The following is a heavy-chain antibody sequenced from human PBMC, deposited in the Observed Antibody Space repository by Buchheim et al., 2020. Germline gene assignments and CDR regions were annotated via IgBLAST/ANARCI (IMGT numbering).Heavy chain of an antibody. V-gene: IGHV4-59*01. J-gene: IGHJ6*02. D-gene: IGHD3-16*01. CDR1: GASSSSGY. CDR3: ARGVLRYYYYGFDV. Sequence: QVQLQESGPGLVKPSETLSLTCIVSGASSSSGYWSWIRQSPGKGLEWIGYIYNSGSTNYNPSLKSRVTISTDTSKNHPSLRLASVTAADTAVYFCARGVLRYYYYGFDVWGQGTT. CDR2: IYNSGST.